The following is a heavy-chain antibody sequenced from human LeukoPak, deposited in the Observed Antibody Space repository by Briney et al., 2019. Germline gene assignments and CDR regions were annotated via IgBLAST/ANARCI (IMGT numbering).Heavy chain of an antibody. CDR2: IYYSGST. J-gene: IGHJ4*02. CDR3: ARDGYSGNDGI. Sequence: SETLSLTCTVSGGSISSYYWSWIRQPPGKGLEWIGYIYYSGSTNYNPSLKSRVTISVETSKNQFSLKLSSVTAADTAVYYCARDGYSGNDGIWGQGTLVTVSS. D-gene: IGHD5-12*01. V-gene: IGHV4-59*01. CDR1: GGSISSYY.